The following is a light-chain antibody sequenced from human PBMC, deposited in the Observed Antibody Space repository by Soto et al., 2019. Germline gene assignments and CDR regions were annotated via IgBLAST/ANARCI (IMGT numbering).Light chain of an antibody. CDR2: EVN. J-gene: IGLJ1*01. Sequence: QSALTQPPSASGSPGQSVTISCTGTSSDVGGYKYVSWYQQHPGKAPKLMIFEVNKRPSGVPGRFSGSKSGNTASLTVSGLQAEDEADYYGSSYAGNNKLGVFGTGTKLTVL. CDR3: SSYAGNNKLGV. V-gene: IGLV2-8*01. CDR1: SSDVGGYKY.